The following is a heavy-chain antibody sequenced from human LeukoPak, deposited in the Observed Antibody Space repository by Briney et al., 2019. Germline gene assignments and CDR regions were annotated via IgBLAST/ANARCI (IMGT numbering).Heavy chain of an antibody. V-gene: IGHV1-18*01. CDR3: ARGRTGDYLGVFDY. CDR1: GYTFTSYG. J-gene: IGHJ4*02. Sequence: ASVKVSCKASGYTFTSYGISWVRQAPGQGLEWMGWISAYNGNTNYAQKLQGRVTVTTDTSTSTAYMELRSLRSDDTAVYYCARGRTGDYLGVFDYWGQGTLVTVSS. D-gene: IGHD7-27*01. CDR2: ISAYNGNT.